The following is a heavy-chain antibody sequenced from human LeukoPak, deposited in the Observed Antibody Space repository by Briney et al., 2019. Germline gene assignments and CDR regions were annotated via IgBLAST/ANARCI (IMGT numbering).Heavy chain of an antibody. V-gene: IGHV1-46*01. J-gene: IGHJ4*02. D-gene: IGHD6-6*01. Sequence: GASVKVSCKASGYTFTSYYMHWMRQAPGQGLEWMGIINPSGGSTRYAQQFQGRVTMTRNTSTSTVSMELSSLRSEDTAVYYCARAWTTSSHFDYWGQGTLVTVSS. CDR1: GYTFTSYY. CDR2: INPSGGST. CDR3: ARAWTTSSHFDY.